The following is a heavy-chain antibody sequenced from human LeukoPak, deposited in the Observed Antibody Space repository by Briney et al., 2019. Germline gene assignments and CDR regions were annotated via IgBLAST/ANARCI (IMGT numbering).Heavy chain of an antibody. CDR2: IIPIFGTA. CDR3: ASSFVGKGVYYCDSSGYCFDY. CDR1: GGTFSSYA. V-gene: IGHV1-69*13. Sequence: SVKVSCKASGGTFSSYAISWVRQAPGQGLEWMGGIIPIFGTANYAQKFQGRVTITADESTSTAYMELSSLRSEDTAVYYCASSFVGKGVYYCDSSGYCFDYWGQGTLVTVSS. J-gene: IGHJ4*02. D-gene: IGHD3-22*01.